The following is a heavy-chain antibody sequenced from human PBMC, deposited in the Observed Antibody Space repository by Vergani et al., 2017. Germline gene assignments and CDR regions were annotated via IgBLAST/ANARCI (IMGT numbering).Heavy chain of an antibody. D-gene: IGHD2-2*01. V-gene: IGHV1-46*01. CDR3: ARDSRYCSSTSCYVGRDWFDP. CDR1: GYTFTSYY. Sequence: QVQLVQSGAEVKKPGASVKVSCKASGYTFTSYYMHWVRQAPGQGLEWMGIINPSGGSTSYAQKFQGRVTMTRDTSTSTVYMELSSLRSEDTAVYYCARDSRYCSSTSCYVGRDWFDPWGQGTVVTVSS. J-gene: IGHJ5*02. CDR2: INPSGGST.